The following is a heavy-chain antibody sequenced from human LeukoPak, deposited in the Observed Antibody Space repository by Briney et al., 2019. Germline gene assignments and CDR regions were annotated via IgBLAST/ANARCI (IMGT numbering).Heavy chain of an antibody. CDR1: GFTFSSYS. V-gene: IGHV3-21*01. CDR2: ISSSSSYI. J-gene: IGHJ6*02. CDR3: ARDRPPNYYDSSGYYRYYYYGMDV. D-gene: IGHD3-22*01. Sequence: PGGSLRLSCAASGFTFSSYSMNWVRQAPGKGLEWVSSISSSSSYIYYADSVKGRFTISRDNAKNSLYLQMNSLRAEDTAVYYCARDRPPNYYDSSGYYRYYYYGMDVWGQGTTVTVSS.